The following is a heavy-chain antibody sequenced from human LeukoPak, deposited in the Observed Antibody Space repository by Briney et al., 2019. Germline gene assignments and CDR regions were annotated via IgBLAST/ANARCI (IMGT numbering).Heavy chain of an antibody. J-gene: IGHJ4*02. CDR2: TCYRIKWYN. V-gene: IGHV6-1*01. D-gene: IGHD5-12*01. CDR1: GDSVSANSAA. CDR3: ARDSGYVLDY. Sequence: SQTLSLTCALSGDSVSANSAAWNWIRQSPSRGLEWLGRTCYRIKWYNDYAVSVKSRVIINPDTSKNQFSLELNSVTPEDTAVYYCARDSGYVLDYWGQGTLVTVSS.